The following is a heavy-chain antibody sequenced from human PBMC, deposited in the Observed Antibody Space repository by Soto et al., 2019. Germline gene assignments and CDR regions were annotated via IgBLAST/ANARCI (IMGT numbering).Heavy chain of an antibody. CDR2: VRNKVNSYTI. CDR3: ARLMGTSFDL. V-gene: IGHV3-72*01. J-gene: IGHJ4*02. D-gene: IGHD2-8*01. CDR1: GSAFSDHH. Sequence: EVQLVESGGGLVQPGGSLRLSCAASGSAFSDHHMDWVRQASGKGLEWVGRVRNKVNSYTIAYAASVKGRFTISRDDAKNSLYLQMNSLRTEDTAVYFCARLMGTSFDLWGQGTLVTVSS.